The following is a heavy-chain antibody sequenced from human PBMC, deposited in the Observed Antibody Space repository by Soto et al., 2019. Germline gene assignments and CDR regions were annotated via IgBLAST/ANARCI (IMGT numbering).Heavy chain of an antibody. CDR3: ARVLNYGDYSYYYYGTDV. CDR1: GFTFSNYA. J-gene: IGHJ6*02. D-gene: IGHD4-17*01. Sequence: PGGSLRLSCAASGFTFSNYAIHWVLHAPCKGLDWVALISYDGSNKYYADSVKGRFTISRDNSKNTLYLQMNSLRAEDTAVYYCARVLNYGDYSYYYYGTDVWGQGTTVTVSS. CDR2: ISYDGSNK. V-gene: IGHV3-30-3*01.